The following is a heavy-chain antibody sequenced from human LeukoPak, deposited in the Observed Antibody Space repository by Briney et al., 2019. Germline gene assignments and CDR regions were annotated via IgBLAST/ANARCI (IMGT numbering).Heavy chain of an antibody. CDR1: GFTFSNAW. CDR3: TRDWFDS. J-gene: IGHJ5*01. V-gene: IGHV3-15*01. Sequence: KSGGSLRLSCAASGFTFSNAWLTWVRQAPGEGLEWVGRIKSKTDGGATDYSTPAKGRFTISRDDSKNNLYLQMNSLKTEDTAIYYCTRDWFDSWGQGTLVTVSS. CDR2: IKSKTDGGAT.